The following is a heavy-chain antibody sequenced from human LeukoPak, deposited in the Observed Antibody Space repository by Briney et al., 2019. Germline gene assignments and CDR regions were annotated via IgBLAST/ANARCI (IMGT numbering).Heavy chain of an antibody. CDR3: AREGSSSWERYFDY. CDR2: INHSGST. J-gene: IGHJ4*02. Sequence: SETLSLTCAVYGGSFSGYYWSWIRQPPGKGLEWIGEINHSGSTNYNPSLKSRVTISVDTSKNQFSLKLSCVTAADTAVYYCAREGSSSWERYFDYWGQGTLVTVSS. CDR1: GGSFSGYY. V-gene: IGHV4-34*01. D-gene: IGHD6-13*01.